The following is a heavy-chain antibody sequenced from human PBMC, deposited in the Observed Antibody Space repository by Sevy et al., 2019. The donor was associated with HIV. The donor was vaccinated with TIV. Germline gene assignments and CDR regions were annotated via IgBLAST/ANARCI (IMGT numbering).Heavy chain of an antibody. V-gene: IGHV4-59*08. J-gene: IGHJ3*02. CDR3: ARRNDFDI. Sequence: SETLSLTCTVSGGSINSDHWNWIRQPPGKGLEWIRYVYYTGGTNYNPSLKNRVTISVDRTKNQFPLKLTSVTAADTAVYYCARRNDFDIWGQGTMVTVSS. CDR2: VYYTGGT. CDR1: GGSINSDH.